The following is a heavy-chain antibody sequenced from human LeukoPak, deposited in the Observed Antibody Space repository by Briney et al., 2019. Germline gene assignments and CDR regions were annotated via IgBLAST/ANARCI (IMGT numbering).Heavy chain of an antibody. CDR2: INSDGSST. V-gene: IGHV3-74*01. J-gene: IGHJ3*02. CDR3: ARAPDYYGSGSYYYAFDI. Sequence: GGSLRLSCAASGFTFSSYWMHWVRQAPGKGLVWVSRINSDGSSTSYADSVKGRFTISRDNSKNTLYLQMNSLRAEDTAVYYCARAPDYYGSGSYYYAFDIWGQGTMATVSS. D-gene: IGHD3-10*01. CDR1: GFTFSSYW.